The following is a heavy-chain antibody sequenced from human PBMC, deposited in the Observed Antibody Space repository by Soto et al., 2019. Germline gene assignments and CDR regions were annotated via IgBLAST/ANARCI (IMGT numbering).Heavy chain of an antibody. J-gene: IGHJ5*02. Sequence: EVQLLESGGGLVQPGGSLRLSCAAAGFTFSSYAMSWVRQAPGKGLEWVSAISGSGGSTYYADSVKGRFTIARDNSKNTLYLQMNSLRAEAAAVYYCTKRPAAKDFNWFDPWGQGTLVTVSS. D-gene: IGHD2-2*01. CDR1: GFTFSSYA. V-gene: IGHV3-23*01. CDR3: TKRPAAKDFNWFDP. CDR2: ISGSGGST.